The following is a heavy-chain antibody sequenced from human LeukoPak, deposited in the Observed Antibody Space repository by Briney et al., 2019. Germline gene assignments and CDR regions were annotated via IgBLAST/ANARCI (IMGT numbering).Heavy chain of an antibody. V-gene: IGHV4-59*08. Sequence: PSETLSLTCTVSGGSISSHYWSWIRQPPGKGLEWIAYISYSGSPNYNPPLKSRVTISVDTSKNQFYLTLTSVTAADTAVYYCARHSGFIGGDYWGQGTLVTVSS. J-gene: IGHJ4*02. CDR2: ISYSGSP. D-gene: IGHD1-26*01. CDR3: ARHSGFIGGDY. CDR1: GGSISSHY.